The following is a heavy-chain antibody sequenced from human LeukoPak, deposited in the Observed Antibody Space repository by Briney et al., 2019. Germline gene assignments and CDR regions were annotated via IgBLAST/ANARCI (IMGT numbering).Heavy chain of an antibody. J-gene: IGHJ4*02. CDR3: AKGGIIAAATFDY. D-gene: IGHD6-13*01. CDR1: GFTFSSYG. V-gene: IGHV3-30*02. CDR2: IRYDGSNK. Sequence: GGSLRLSCAASGFTFSSYGMHWVRQAPGKGLERVTFIRYDGSNKYYADSVKGRFTISRDNSKNTVYLQMNSLGEEDTAVYYCAKGGIIAAATFDYWGQGTLVTVSS.